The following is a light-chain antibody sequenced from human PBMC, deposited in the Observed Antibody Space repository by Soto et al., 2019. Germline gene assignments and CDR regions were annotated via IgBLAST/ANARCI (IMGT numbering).Light chain of an antibody. CDR2: GAS. V-gene: IGKV3-20*01. CDR1: QSVSSSY. J-gene: IGKJ4*01. CDR3: QQYGSSPLT. Sequence: EVGLTPSLGTLSLSPCEGAALSSSASQSVSSSYLAWYQQKPGQAPRLLIYGASSRATGIPDRFSGSGSGTDFTLTISRLEPEDFAVYYCQQYGSSPLTFGGGTKVDI.